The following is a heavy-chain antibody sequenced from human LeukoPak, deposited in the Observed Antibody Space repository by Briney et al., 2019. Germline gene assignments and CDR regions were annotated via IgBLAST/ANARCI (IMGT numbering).Heavy chain of an antibody. V-gene: IGHV4-39*01. J-gene: IGHJ4*02. CDR1: GGSISSSSYY. Sequence: PSETLSLTCTVSGGSISSSSYYWGWIRQPPGKGLEWIGSIYYSGSTYYNPSLKSRVTTSVDTSKNQFSLKLSSVTAADTAVYYCARPVGATGGYFDYWGQGTLVTVSS. D-gene: IGHD1-26*01. CDR3: ARPVGATGGYFDY. CDR2: IYYSGST.